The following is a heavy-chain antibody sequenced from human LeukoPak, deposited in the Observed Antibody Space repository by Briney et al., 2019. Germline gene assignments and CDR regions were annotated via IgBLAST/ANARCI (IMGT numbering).Heavy chain of an antibody. V-gene: IGHV4-38-2*02. CDR3: ARCPDTAYFDY. J-gene: IGHJ4*02. CDR1: GYSISSGYY. Sequence: PSETLSLTCTVSGYSISSGYYWGWIRQPPGKGLEWIGSIYHSGSTYYNPSLKSRVTISVDTSKNQFSLKLSSVTAADTAVYYCARCPDTAYFDYRGQGTLVTVSS. D-gene: IGHD5-18*01. CDR2: IYHSGST.